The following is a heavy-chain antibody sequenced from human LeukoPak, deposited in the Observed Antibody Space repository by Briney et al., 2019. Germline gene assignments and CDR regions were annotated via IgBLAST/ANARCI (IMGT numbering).Heavy chain of an antibody. Sequence: SVKVSCKASGFTFTSSAVQWVRQARGQRLEWIGWIVVGSGNTNYAQKFQERVTITRDMSTSTAYMELSSLRSEDTAVYYCAKNVALTGEFDSWGQGTLVTVSS. CDR1: GFTFTSSA. D-gene: IGHD7-27*01. CDR2: IVVGSGNT. J-gene: IGHJ4*02. V-gene: IGHV1-58*01. CDR3: AKNVALTGEFDS.